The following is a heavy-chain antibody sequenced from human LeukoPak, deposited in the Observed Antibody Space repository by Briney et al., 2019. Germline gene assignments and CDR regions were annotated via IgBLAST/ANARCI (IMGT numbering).Heavy chain of an antibody. CDR2: IKQDGSEK. CDR1: GFTFSSYW. V-gene: IGHV3-7*01. Sequence: GGSLRLSCAASGFTFSSYWMSWVRQAPGKGLEWVANIKQDGSEKYYVDSVKGRFTISRDNAKNSLYLQMNSLRAEDTAVYYCARGFLLWELLRWNNFDYWGQGTLVTVSS. D-gene: IGHD1-26*01. CDR3: ARGFLLWELLRWNNFDY. J-gene: IGHJ4*02.